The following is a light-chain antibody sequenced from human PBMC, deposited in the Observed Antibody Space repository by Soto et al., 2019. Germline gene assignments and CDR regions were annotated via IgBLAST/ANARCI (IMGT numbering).Light chain of an antibody. J-gene: IGKJ2*01. CDR1: QSISSF. Sequence: DIQMTQSPSSLSASVGDRVTITCRASQSISSFLSWYQQKPGKAPKLLIHAASSLQRGVPSRFSGSGSGTDFTLTISSLQPEDFATYYCQPGDSIPYTFGQGNKMEI. CDR3: QPGDSIPYT. V-gene: IGKV1-39*01. CDR2: AAS.